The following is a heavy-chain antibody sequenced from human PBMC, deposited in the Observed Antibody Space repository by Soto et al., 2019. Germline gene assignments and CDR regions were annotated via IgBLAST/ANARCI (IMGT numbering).Heavy chain of an antibody. CDR3: AKDGILSGTNDY. CDR2: ISGSGGST. D-gene: IGHD1-20*01. Sequence: PGGSLRLSCAASGFTFSSYAMSWVRQAPGKGLEWVSAISGSGGSTYYADSVKGRFTISRDNSKNTLYLQMNSLRAEDMAVYYCAKDGILSGTNDYWGQGTLVTVSS. J-gene: IGHJ4*02. CDR1: GFTFSSYA. V-gene: IGHV3-23*01.